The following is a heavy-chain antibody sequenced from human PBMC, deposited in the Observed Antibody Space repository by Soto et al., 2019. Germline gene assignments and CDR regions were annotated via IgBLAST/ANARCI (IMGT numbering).Heavy chain of an antibody. CDR1: GGYISGGDYS. J-gene: IGHJ3*02. D-gene: IGHD4-4*01. Sequence: QLQLQRSGSGLVKPSQTLSLTCAVSGGYISGGDYSWSWIRQPPGKGLEWIGFIYNSGSTYYNSSLKSRVTTSVNRSKNHFFLNLTSVTAEDTDVYYCATYSKFFQIWGQGTKVTVSS. V-gene: IGHV4-30-2*01. CDR2: IYNSGST. CDR3: ATYSKFFQI.